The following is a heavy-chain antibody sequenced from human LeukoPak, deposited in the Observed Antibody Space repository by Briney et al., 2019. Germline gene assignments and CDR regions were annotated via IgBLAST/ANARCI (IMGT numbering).Heavy chain of an antibody. CDR1: GYIFTSYG. D-gene: IGHD3-22*01. V-gene: IGHV1-18*01. Sequence: ASVRVSCKASGYIFTSYGLSWVRQAPGQGLEWMGWISANNGHTHYAQKFQGRLTITRDMSTRTVDMELRSLRYDDTAVYYWARHMRHYRYYESDEYYFNFEYWGQGTLVTVSS. CDR2: ISANNGHT. CDR3: ARHMRHYRYYESDEYYFNFEY. J-gene: IGHJ4*02.